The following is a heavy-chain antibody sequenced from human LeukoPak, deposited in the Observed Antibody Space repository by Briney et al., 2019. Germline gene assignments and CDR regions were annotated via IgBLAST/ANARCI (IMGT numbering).Heavy chain of an antibody. Sequence: GGSLRLSCAASGFTFTNYAMTWVRQAPGKGLEWVSGISATGGGTSYADSVKGRFTISRDNSRNTVYLQMNSLRAEDTAVYYCARHRGISTRDFEDWGQGTLVIVSS. CDR2: ISATGGGT. CDR3: ARHRGISTRDFED. V-gene: IGHV3-23*01. J-gene: IGHJ4*02. D-gene: IGHD3-16*01. CDR1: GFTFTNYA.